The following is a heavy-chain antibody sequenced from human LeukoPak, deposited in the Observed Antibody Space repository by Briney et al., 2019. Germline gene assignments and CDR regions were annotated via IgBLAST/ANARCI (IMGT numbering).Heavy chain of an antibody. J-gene: IGHJ4*02. Sequence: GSSVKVSCKASGGTFSSYAISWVRQAPGQGLEWMGGIIPIFGTAHYAQKFQGRVTITADESTSTAYMELSSLRSEDTAVYYCARGHRRYYYGSGSNRTRLYYFDYWGQGTLVTVSS. V-gene: IGHV1-69*01. D-gene: IGHD3-10*01. CDR2: IIPIFGTA. CDR1: GGTFSSYA. CDR3: ARGHRRYYYGSGSNRTRLYYFDY.